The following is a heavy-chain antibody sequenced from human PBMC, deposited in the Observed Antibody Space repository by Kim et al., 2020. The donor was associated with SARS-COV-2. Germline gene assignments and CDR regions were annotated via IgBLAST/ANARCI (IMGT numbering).Heavy chain of an antibody. CDR3: ASARGAELAAAVRFDP. Sequence: SETLSLTCTVSGGSISSSSYYWGWIRQPPGKGLEWIGSIYYSGSTYYNPSLKSRVTISVDTSKNQFSLKLSSVTAADTAVYYCASARGAELAAAVRFDPWGQGTLVTVSS. J-gene: IGHJ5*02. CDR1: GGSISSSSYY. CDR2: IYYSGST. V-gene: IGHV4-39*07. D-gene: IGHD6-13*01.